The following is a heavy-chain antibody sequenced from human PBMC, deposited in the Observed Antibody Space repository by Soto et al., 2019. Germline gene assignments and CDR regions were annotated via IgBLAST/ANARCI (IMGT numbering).Heavy chain of an antibody. V-gene: IGHV4-39*01. CDR1: GGSISSSSYY. D-gene: IGHD6-19*01. CDR3: ARILWSSGWSRFDP. J-gene: IGHJ5*02. Sequence: QLQLQESGPGLVKPSETLSLTCSVSGGSISSSSYYWGWLRQPPVKGLEWVGSIYYSGNTYYNASLKSRVTISVDMSKNQFSLNLSSVTAADTAVYYCARILWSSGWSRFDPWGQGTLVIVSS. CDR2: IYYSGNT.